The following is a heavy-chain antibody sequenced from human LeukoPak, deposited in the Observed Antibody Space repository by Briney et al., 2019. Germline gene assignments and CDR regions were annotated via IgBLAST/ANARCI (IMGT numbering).Heavy chain of an antibody. D-gene: IGHD1-26*01. CDR2: IYTSGST. CDR3: AGIDPTHFDY. V-gene: IGHV4-4*07. Sequence: SETLSLTCTVSGGSISSYYCSWIRQPAGKGLEWIGRIYTSGSTNYNPSLKTRVTMSVYTSKNQCSLKLSSVTAADTAVYYCAGIDPTHFDYWGPGTLVTVSS. CDR1: GGSISSYY. J-gene: IGHJ4*02.